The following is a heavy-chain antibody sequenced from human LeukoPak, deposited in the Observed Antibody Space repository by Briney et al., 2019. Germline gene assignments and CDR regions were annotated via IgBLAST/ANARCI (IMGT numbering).Heavy chain of an antibody. V-gene: IGHV1-46*03. CDR3: ARDTEDFDY. J-gene: IGHJ4*02. CDR1: GYTFTSYN. CDR2: INPSGGST. Sequence: ASVKVSCKASGYTFTSYNIYWVRHAPRQGLEWMGIINPSGGSTTYAQKVQGRVNMTSDTSTSTVYMELSSLRSEDTAVYYCARDTEDFDYWGQGTLVTVSS.